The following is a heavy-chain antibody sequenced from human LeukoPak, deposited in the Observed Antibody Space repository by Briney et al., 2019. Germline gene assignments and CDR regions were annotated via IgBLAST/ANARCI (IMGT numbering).Heavy chain of an antibody. CDR3: ARDARAGGKPEYFFDY. V-gene: IGHV3-30*03. Sequence: GGSLRLSCAASGFSFSSYGMHWVRQAPGKGLEWAAVVSYDASKYYHADSVKGRFTISRDNSKNTLYLQMNSLRAEDTAVYCCARDARAGGKPEYFFDYWGQGTLVTVSS. J-gene: IGHJ4*02. CDR2: VSYDASKY. CDR1: GFSFSSYG.